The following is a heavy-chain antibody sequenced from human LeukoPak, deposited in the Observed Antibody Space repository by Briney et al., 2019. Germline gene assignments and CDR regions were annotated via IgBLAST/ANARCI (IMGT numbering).Heavy chain of an antibody. Sequence: GGSLRLSCAASGFTFSSYAMHWVRQAPGKGLEWVAVISYDGSNKYYADSVKGRFTISRDNSKSTLYLQMNSLRAEDTAVYYCARGQQYYFDYWGQGTLVTVSS. CDR1: GFTFSSYA. CDR2: ISYDGSNK. CDR3: ARGQQYYFDY. V-gene: IGHV3-30*04. D-gene: IGHD5-24*01. J-gene: IGHJ4*02.